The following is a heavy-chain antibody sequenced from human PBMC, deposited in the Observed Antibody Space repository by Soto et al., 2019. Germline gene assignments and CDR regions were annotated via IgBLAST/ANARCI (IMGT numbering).Heavy chain of an antibody. CDR2: INPSGAST. Sequence: ASVKVSCKASGYTFTSYYMHWVRQAPGQGLEWMGIINPSGASTSYAQKFQGRLTVTRDTSTSTVYMELSSLRPEDTAVYYCASEMRGSSSWALYYYYAMDVWGQGTTVTVSS. CDR3: ASEMRGSSSWALYYYYAMDV. J-gene: IGHJ6*02. D-gene: IGHD6-13*01. CDR1: GYTFTSYY. V-gene: IGHV1-46*01.